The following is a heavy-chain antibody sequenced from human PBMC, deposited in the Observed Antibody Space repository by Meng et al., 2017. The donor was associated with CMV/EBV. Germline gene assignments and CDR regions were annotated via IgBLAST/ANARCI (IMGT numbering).Heavy chain of an antibody. V-gene: IGHV4-59*01. CDR3: ARAVVVPAAIDY. J-gene: IGHJ4*02. CDR1: GGSISSYY. Sequence: SETLSLTCTVSGGSISSYYWSWIRQPPGKGLEWLGYIYYSGSTNYNPSLKSRVTISVDTSKNQFSLKLSSVTAADTAVYYCARAVVVPAAIDYWGQGTLVTVSS. CDR2: IYYSGST. D-gene: IGHD2-2*01.